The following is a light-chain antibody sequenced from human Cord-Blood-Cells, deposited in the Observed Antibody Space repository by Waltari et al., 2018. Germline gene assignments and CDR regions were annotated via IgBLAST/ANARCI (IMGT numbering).Light chain of an antibody. CDR3: CSYAGSSTV. CDR1: RSDVGRYNL. CDR2: EGS. J-gene: IGLJ3*02. Sequence: QSALTQPASVSGSPGQSITISCTGTRSDVGRYNLVSWYQQHPAKAPKLMIYEGSKRPSGVSNRFSGSKSGNTASLTISGLQAEDEADYYCCSYAGSSTVFGGGTKLTVL. V-gene: IGLV2-23*01.